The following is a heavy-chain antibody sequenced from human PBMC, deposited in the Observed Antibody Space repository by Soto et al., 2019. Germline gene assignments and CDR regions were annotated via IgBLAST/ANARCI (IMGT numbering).Heavy chain of an antibody. CDR3: AKDSPTTVTKIYYYFYGMDV. D-gene: IGHD4-4*01. J-gene: IGHJ6*02. CDR1: GFTFSSYG. Sequence: GGSLRLSCAASGFTFSSYGMHWVRQAPGKGLEWVAVISYDGSNKYYADSVKGRFTISRDNSKNTLYLQMNSLRAEDTAVYYCAKDSPTTVTKIYYYFYGMDVWGQGTTVTVSS. CDR2: ISYDGSNK. V-gene: IGHV3-30*18.